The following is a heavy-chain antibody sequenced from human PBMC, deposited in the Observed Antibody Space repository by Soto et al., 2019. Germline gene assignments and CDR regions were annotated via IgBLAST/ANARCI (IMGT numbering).Heavy chain of an antibody. CDR1: GGSVSSGSYY. CDR3: ARYVAAGTGFGNYYGMDV. V-gene: IGHV4-61*01. D-gene: IGHD6-13*01. CDR2: IYYSGST. J-gene: IGHJ6*02. Sequence: SETLSLTCTVSGGSVSSGSYYWSWIRQPPGKGLEWIGYIYYSGSTNYNPSPKSRVTISVDTSKNQFSLKLSSVTAADTAVYYCARYVAAGTGFGNYYGMDVWGQGTTVTVSS.